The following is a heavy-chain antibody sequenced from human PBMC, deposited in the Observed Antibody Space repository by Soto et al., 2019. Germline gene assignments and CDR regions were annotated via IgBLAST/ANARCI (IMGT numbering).Heavy chain of an antibody. V-gene: IGHV4-59*08. D-gene: IGHD2-2*01. CDR2: IYYSGST. CDR3: ARIVVVPAAPRNDAFDI. Sequence: PSETLSLTCTVSGGSIISYYWSWIRQPPGKGLEWIGYIYYSGSTNYNPSLKSRVTISVDTSKNQFSLKLSSVTAADTAVYYCARIVVVPAAPRNDAFDIWGQGTMVTVSS. J-gene: IGHJ3*02. CDR1: GGSIISYY.